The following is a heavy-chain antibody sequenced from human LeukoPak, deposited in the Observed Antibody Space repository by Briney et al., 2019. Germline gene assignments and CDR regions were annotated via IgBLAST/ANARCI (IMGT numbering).Heavy chain of an antibody. CDR3: AAAPPQPAAFDI. V-gene: IGHV1-24*01. Sequence: GASVKVSCNVSGYTFTELSMHWVRQAPGEGLEWMAGFDPEGGERMYALKFQGRLSMTEDTSTDTAYMELTGLRSEDTAVYYCAAAPPQPAAFDIWGQGTMVTVSS. J-gene: IGHJ3*02. CDR1: GYTFTELS. CDR2: FDPEGGER.